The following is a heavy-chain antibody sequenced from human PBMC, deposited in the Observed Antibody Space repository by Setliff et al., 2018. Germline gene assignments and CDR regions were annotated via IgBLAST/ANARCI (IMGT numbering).Heavy chain of an antibody. D-gene: IGHD3-3*01. CDR2: FDPEDGET. CDR1: GYTLTELS. Sequence: ASVNVSCKVSGYTLTELSMHWVRQAPGKGLEWMGGFDPEDGETIYAQKFQGRVTMTEDTSTDTAYMELSSLRSEDTAVYYCATVERVLRFLGWLSRAEYFQHWGQGTLVTVSS. J-gene: IGHJ1*01. V-gene: IGHV1-24*01. CDR3: ATVERVLRFLGWLSRAEYFQH.